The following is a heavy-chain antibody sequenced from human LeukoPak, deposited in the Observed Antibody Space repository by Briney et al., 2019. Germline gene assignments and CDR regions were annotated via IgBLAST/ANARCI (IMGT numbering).Heavy chain of an antibody. CDR1: GGSISSYY. Sequence: SETLSLTCTVSGGSISSYYWSWIRQPPGKGLEWIGYIYYGGSTNYNPSLKSRVTISVDTSKNQFSLKLSSVTAADTAVYYCASQSQTGDPTLDYWGQRTLVTVSS. J-gene: IGHJ4*02. V-gene: IGHV4-59*01. D-gene: IGHD7-27*01. CDR2: IYYGGST. CDR3: ASQSQTGDPTLDY.